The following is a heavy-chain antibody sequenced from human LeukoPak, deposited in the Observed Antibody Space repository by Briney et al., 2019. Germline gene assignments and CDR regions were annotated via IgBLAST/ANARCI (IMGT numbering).Heavy chain of an antibody. CDR3: ARDGVEFYNWFDP. D-gene: IGHD2-21*01. CDR1: GFSFSNYW. V-gene: IGHV3-74*01. Sequence: GGSLRLSCAASGFSFSNYWMHWVRQAPGKGLVWVSRINSDGSSTTYADSVKGRFTISRDNAKNTLYLQMNSLRAEDTAVYYCARDGVEFYNWFDPWGQGTLVTVSS. CDR2: INSDGSST. J-gene: IGHJ5*02.